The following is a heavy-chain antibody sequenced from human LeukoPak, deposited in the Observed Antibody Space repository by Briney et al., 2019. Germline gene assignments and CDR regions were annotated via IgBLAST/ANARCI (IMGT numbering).Heavy chain of an antibody. CDR3: ARGYCSSTSCYDFDY. D-gene: IGHD2-2*01. Sequence: PSESLSLTCAVYGGSFSGYYWSWIRQPPGKGLEWIGEINHSGSTSYNPSLKSRVTISVDTSKNQFSLKLSSVTAADTAVYYCARGYCSSTSCYDFDYWGQGTLVTVSS. J-gene: IGHJ4*02. CDR2: INHSGST. V-gene: IGHV4-34*01. CDR1: GGSFSGYY.